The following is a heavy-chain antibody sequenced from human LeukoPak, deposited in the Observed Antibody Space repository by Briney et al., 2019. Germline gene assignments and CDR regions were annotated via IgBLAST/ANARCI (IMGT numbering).Heavy chain of an antibody. CDR3: ARGTTMTGGDFDY. CDR1: GFTFKSYW. V-gene: IGHV3-21*01. Sequence: GGSLRLSCAASGFTFKSYWMSWVRQAPGKGLEWVSCISTGSSYIYYADSVKGRFTISRDNAKNSLYLQMNSLRVEDTAVYYCARGTTMTGGDFDYWGQGTLVTVSS. CDR2: ISTGSSYI. D-gene: IGHD4-17*01. J-gene: IGHJ4*02.